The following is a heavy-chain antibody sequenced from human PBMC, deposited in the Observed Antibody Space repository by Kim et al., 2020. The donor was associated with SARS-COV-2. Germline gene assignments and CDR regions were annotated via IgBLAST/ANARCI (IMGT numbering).Heavy chain of an antibody. V-gene: IGHV3-21*04. CDR1: GFTFSSHS. CDR2: ISGSSSYI. CDR3: ARGLTNTGSYSDVFDI. D-gene: IGHD1-26*01. Sequence: GGSLRLSCAASGFTFSSHSMNWVRQTPGKGLEWVSSISGSSSYIYYADSLKGRFTISIHNAKNSLFLEMNSLRVDDTAVYYCARGLTNTGSYSDVFDIWGQGTMVTVSS. J-gene: IGHJ3*02.